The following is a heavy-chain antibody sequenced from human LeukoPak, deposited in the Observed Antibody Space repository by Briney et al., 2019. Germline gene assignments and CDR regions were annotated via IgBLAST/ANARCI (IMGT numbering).Heavy chain of an antibody. V-gene: IGHV4-30-4*01. Sequence: SETLSLTCTVSGGSISSGDYYWSWIRQPPGKGLEWIGYIYYSGSTYYNPSLKSRVTISVDTSKNQFSLKLSSVTAADTAVYYCARVDGSWSNFDYWGQGTLVTVSS. J-gene: IGHJ4*02. CDR2: IYYSGST. D-gene: IGHD6-13*01. CDR3: ARVDGSWSNFDY. CDR1: GGSISSGDYY.